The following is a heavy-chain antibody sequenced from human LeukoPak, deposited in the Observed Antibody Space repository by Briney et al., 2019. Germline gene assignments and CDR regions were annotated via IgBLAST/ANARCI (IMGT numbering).Heavy chain of an antibody. CDR3: ARAVSGRFDY. CDR1: YX. D-gene: IGHD6-19*01. V-gene: IGHV4-59*08. J-gene: IGHJ4*02. Sequence: YXWGWIRRPPGKGREGSGYIYYSGSTAYNPSLKSRVTISVDTSKNQFSLKLSSVTAADTAIYYCARAVSGRFDYWGQGTLVTVSS. CDR2: IYYSGST.